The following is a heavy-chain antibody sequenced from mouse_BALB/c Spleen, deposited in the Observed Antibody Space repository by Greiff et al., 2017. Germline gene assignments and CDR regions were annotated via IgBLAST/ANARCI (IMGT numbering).Heavy chain of an antibody. Sequence: EVQLVESGGDLVKPGGSLKLSCAASGFTFSSYGMSWVRQTPDKRLEWVATISSGGSYTYYPDSVKGRFTISRDNAKNTLYLQMSSLRSEDTAMFYCARQEVYGTSYFDYWGQGTTLTVSS. CDR1: GFTFSSYG. D-gene: IGHD2-1*01. J-gene: IGHJ2*01. CDR3: ARQEVYGTSYFDY. CDR2: ISSGGSYT. V-gene: IGHV5-6*01.